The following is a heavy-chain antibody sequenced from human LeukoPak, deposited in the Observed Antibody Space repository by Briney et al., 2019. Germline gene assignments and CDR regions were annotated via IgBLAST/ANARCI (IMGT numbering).Heavy chain of an antibody. J-gene: IGHJ3*02. Sequence: SETLSLTCTVSGGSISSGDYYWSWIRQPPGKGLEWIGYIYYSGSTYYNPSLKSRVTISVDTSKNQFSLKLSSVTAADTAVYYCARGYDSSGYSFPDAFDIWGQGTMVTVSS. CDR3: ARGYDSSGYSFPDAFDI. V-gene: IGHV4-30-4*01. CDR1: GGSISSGDYY. D-gene: IGHD3-22*01. CDR2: IYYSGST.